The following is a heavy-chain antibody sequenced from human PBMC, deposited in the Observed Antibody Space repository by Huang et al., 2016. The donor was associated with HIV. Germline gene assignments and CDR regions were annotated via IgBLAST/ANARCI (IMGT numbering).Heavy chain of an antibody. V-gene: IGHV3-30-3*01. J-gene: IGHJ4*02. CDR1: GFTFSNYA. Sequence: QVQLVESGGGVVQPGTSLRLSCAASGFTFSNYAMNWVRQDPGKGRELGAVKSNEGSTKYYADSVKGRFTISRDNSKNTVYLQMNSLRAEDTAVYYCARSEPSRYYFDYWGRGTLVTVSS. CDR3: ARSEPSRYYFDY. CDR2: KSNEGSTK.